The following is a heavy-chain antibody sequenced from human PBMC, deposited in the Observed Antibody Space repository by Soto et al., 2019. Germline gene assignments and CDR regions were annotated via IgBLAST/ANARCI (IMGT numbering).Heavy chain of an antibody. V-gene: IGHV3-33*01. D-gene: IGHD6-19*01. CDR1: GFTFSSHA. Sequence: GGSLRISCASSGFTFSSHAMHWVRQAPGKGLEWVANIWFDGSNKNYADSVKGRFTISRDNSKNTLFLQVNSLRAEDTAIYYCARAAYTSGYYYFDHWGQGTPVTVSS. CDR2: IWFDGSNK. CDR3: ARAAYTSGYYYFDH. J-gene: IGHJ4*02.